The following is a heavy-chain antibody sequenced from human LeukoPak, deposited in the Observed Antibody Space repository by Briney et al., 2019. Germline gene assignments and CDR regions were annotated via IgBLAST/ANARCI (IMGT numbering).Heavy chain of an antibody. J-gene: IGHJ4*02. Sequence: GGTLRLSCSVSGFTSSTYVMHWVRQAPGKGLEYVSAISSNGDNTYYADSVKGRFTISRDNSKNTLYLQMSSLRADDTAVYYCVRGTGYWGQGTLVTVSS. CDR1: GFTSSTYV. CDR2: ISSNGDNT. CDR3: VRGTGY. V-gene: IGHV3-64D*06.